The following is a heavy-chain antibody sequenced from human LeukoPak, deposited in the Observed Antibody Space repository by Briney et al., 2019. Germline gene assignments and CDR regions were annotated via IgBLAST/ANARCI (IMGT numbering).Heavy chain of an antibody. CDR2: INPNSGGT. Sequence: ASVNVSCKASGYTFTGYYMHWVRQAPGQGLEWMGWINPNSGGTNYAQKFQGWVTMTRHTSISTAYMELSRLRSDDTAVYYCARSYSRSGYDYWGQGTLVTVSS. CDR3: ARSYSRSGYDY. D-gene: IGHD6-6*01. V-gene: IGHV1-2*04. CDR1: GYTFTGYY. J-gene: IGHJ4*02.